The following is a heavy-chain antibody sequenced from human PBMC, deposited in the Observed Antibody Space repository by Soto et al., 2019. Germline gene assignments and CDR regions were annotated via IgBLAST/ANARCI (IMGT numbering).Heavy chain of an antibody. V-gene: IGHV4-61*01. J-gene: IGHJ4*02. Sequence: SETLSLTCSVSGGSVSNKTYYWSWIRQPPGRRLEWIGYVYYSGTTNYNPSLKSRVTISVDLSKNQFSLRLSSVTTAETALYYCARTTAVPNTLRSRYFFDYWGQGTLVTLSS. CDR3: ARTTAVPNTLRSRYFFDY. CDR1: GGSVSNKTYY. CDR2: VYYSGTT. D-gene: IGHD4-17*01.